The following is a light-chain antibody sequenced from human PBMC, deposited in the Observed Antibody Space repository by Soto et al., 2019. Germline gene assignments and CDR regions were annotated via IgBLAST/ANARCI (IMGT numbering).Light chain of an antibody. CDR1: QSVSSC. CDR2: DAS. CDR3: QQSSNWPLT. J-gene: IGKJ4*01. V-gene: IGKV3-11*01. Sequence: EIVLTQSPATLSLSPGERATLSCRASQSVSSCLAWYQQKPGQAPRLLIYDASNRATGIPARFSGSGSGTVITITISSLEPEDFAVYCCQQSSNWPLTFGGGTKVEIK.